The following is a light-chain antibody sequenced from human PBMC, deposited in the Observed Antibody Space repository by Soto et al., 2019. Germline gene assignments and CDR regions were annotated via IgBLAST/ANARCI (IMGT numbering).Light chain of an antibody. CDR3: QQYNSYWT. CDR1: QSISSW. CDR2: KAS. V-gene: IGKV1-5*03. J-gene: IGKJ1*01. Sequence: IQMTQSPSTLSSSLGDRVTITCRASQSISSWLAWYQQKPGKAPNLLIYKASSLEGGVPSRFSGIGSGTEFTLTISSLQPDDFATDYCQQYNSYWTFGQGAKVDIK.